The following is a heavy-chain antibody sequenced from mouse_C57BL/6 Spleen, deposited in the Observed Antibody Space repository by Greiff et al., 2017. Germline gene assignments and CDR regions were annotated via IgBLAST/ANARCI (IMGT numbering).Heavy chain of an antibody. CDR1: GFSLTSYG. CDR3: ARTPLITTVVATYYYAMDY. V-gene: IGHV2-2*01. J-gene: IGHJ4*01. D-gene: IGHD1-1*01. Sequence: QVQLQQSGPGLVQPSQSLSITCTVSGFSLTSYGVHWVRQSPGKGLEWLGVIWSGGSTDYNAAFISRLSISKDNSKSQVFFKMNSLQADDTAIYYCARTPLITTVVATYYYAMDYWGQGTSVTVSS. CDR2: IWSGGST.